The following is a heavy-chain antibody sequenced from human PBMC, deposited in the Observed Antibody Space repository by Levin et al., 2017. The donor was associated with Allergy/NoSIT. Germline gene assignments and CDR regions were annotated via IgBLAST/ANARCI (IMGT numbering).Heavy chain of an antibody. J-gene: IGHJ6*02. CDR3: AKVRTSDYYYYYGMDV. Sequence: GGSLRLSCAASGFTFSSYAMTWVRQAPGKGLEWVSGVSGSGASTHYADSVKGRFTISRDNSKSTLYLQMNSLRAEDTAVYYCAKVRTSDYYYYYGMDVWGQGTTVTVSS. V-gene: IGHV3-23*01. CDR1: GFTFSSYA. CDR2: VSGSGAST.